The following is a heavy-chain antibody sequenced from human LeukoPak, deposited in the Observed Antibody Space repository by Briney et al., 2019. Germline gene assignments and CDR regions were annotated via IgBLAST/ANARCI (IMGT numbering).Heavy chain of an antibody. CDR3: ARHWVGTELTTSYPFDY. D-gene: IGHD4-11*01. CDR1: GASISSYY. CDR2: IYYSGST. J-gene: IGHJ4*02. V-gene: IGHV4-59*08. Sequence: SETLSLTCSVSGASISSYYWSWIRQPPGKGLEWIGYIYYSGSTNYNPSLKSRVTMSVDTSKNQFSLNLNSVTATDTAVYYCARHWVGTELTTSYPFDYWGQGTLVTVSS.